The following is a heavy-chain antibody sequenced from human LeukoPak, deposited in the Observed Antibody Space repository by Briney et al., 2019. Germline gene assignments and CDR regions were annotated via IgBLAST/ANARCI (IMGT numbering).Heavy chain of an antibody. CDR1: GGSISSYY. CDR3: AGGGGIAAAGSY. CDR2: IYYSGST. J-gene: IGHJ4*02. D-gene: IGHD6-13*01. V-gene: IGHV4-59*01. Sequence: KTSETLSLTCTVSGGSISSYYWSWIRQPPGKGLEWIGYIYYSGSTNYNPSLKSRVTISVDTSKNQFSLKLSSVTAADTAVYYCAGGGGIAAAGSYWGQGTLVTVSS.